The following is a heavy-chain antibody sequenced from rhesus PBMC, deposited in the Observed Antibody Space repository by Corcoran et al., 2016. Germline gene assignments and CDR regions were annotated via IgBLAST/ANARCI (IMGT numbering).Heavy chain of an antibody. CDR2: IYGSSGST. V-gene: IGHV4-160*01. Sequence: QVQLQESGPGLVKPSETLSPTCAVSGGSISSNYWSWIRQPPGKGLEWIGYIYGSSGSTYYNPSLKSRVTISTDPSKNQCSLKLSSVTAAGTAVYYCARNYEDDYGYFPFDYWGQGVLVTVSS. J-gene: IGHJ4*01. CDR3: ARNYEDDYGYFPFDY. CDR1: GGSISSNY. D-gene: IGHD3-9*01.